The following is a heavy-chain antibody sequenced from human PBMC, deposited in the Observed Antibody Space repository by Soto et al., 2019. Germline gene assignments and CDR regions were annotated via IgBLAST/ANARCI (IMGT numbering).Heavy chain of an antibody. Sequence: QVQLQESGPGLVKPSQTLSLTCTVSGRSMSSGGYYWSRIRQHPGKGLEWIGYIYYSGSTYYNPSLKSRVTISVDTSKNQFSLKLSSVIAADTAVYYCARGRTSSPTPGDYWGQGTLVTVSS. CDR2: IYYSGST. CDR3: ARGRTSSPTPGDY. CDR1: GRSMSSGGYY. V-gene: IGHV4-31*03. J-gene: IGHJ4*02. D-gene: IGHD2-2*01.